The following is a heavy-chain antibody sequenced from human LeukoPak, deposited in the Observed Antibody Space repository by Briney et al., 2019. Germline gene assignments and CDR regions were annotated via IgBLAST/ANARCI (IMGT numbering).Heavy chain of an antibody. CDR3: TTYVGAYSNWGDYYYYYMDV. D-gene: IGHD4-11*01. J-gene: IGHJ6*03. Sequence: GGSLRLSCAASGFTFSSYAMSWVRQAPGKGLEWVGRIKSKTDGGTTDYAAPVKGRFTISREDSKNTLYLQMNSLKTEDTAVYYCTTYVGAYSNWGDYYYYYMDVWGKGTTVTVSS. V-gene: IGHV3-15*01. CDR1: GFTFSSYA. CDR2: IKSKTDGGTT.